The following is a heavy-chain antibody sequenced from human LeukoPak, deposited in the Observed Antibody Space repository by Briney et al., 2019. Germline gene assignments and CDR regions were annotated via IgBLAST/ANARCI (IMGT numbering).Heavy chain of an antibody. V-gene: IGHV4-59*01. CDR3: ARGGHYGSGSSLLCDQ. CDR1: GGPINNYF. J-gene: IGHJ5*02. Sequence: SETLSLTCTVSGGPINNYFWTWIRQPPGKRLEWIGYVYYSGATNYNPSLRSRVFMSVDISKNQFSLNLTSVNAADTALYYCARGGHYGSGSSLLCDQWGRGTLVTVSS. D-gene: IGHD3-10*01. CDR2: VYYSGAT.